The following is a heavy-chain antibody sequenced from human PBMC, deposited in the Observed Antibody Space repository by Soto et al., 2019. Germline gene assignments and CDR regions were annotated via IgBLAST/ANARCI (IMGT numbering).Heavy chain of an antibody. D-gene: IGHD4-17*01. CDR1: GGTFNSYA. J-gene: IGHJ3*02. Sequence: SVKVSCKASGGTFNSYAISWVRQARGQRLEWIGWIVVGSGNTNYAQKLQERVTITRDMSTSTAYMELSSLRSEDTAVYYCAAPVTTHAFDIWGQGTMVTVSS. CDR3: AAPVTTHAFDI. V-gene: IGHV1-58*02. CDR2: IVVGSGNT.